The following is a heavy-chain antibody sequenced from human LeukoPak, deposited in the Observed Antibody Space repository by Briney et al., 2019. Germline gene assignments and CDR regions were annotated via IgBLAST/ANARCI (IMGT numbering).Heavy chain of an antibody. J-gene: IGHJ4*02. CDR1: GFTFSSYA. D-gene: IGHD1-14*01. V-gene: IGHV3-23*01. CDR3: AKHRRSIIGSEFDY. Sequence: GGSLRLSCVASGFTFSSYAMSWVRQAPGKGLEWVSVISGSGGITYYADSMKGRCTISRDNSKNTLFLQMNSLRAEDTAVYYCAKHRRSIIGSEFDYWGQGTLITVSS. CDR2: ISGSGGIT.